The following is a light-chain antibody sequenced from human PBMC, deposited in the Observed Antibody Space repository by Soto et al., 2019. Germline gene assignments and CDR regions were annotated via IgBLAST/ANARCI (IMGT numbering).Light chain of an antibody. CDR3: QQYNTWPPT. J-gene: IGKJ3*01. CDR1: QSVGRD. CDR2: GAS. V-gene: IGKV3-15*01. Sequence: IVMTESLATRSVSTGEGATLACRASQSVGRDLAWYQQKPGQAPRLLIYGASTRATGIPARFTGSGSGTEFALAINSLQSEGFAVYWCQQYNTWPPTFGPGTKGDIK.